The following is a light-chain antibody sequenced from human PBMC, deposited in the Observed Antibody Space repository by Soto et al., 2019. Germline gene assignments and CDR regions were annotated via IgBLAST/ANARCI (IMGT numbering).Light chain of an antibody. CDR2: NVS. Sequence: QSALTQPASVSGSPGQSIAISCSGTSSDVGGYDFVSWYQQHPGKAPKLIIYNVSNRPSGVSNRFSGSKSVNTASLTISGLQAEYEAGYYCNSYTSSTTPAVFGGGTKLTVL. J-gene: IGLJ2*01. V-gene: IGLV2-14*01. CDR3: NSYTSSTTPAV. CDR1: SSDVGGYDF.